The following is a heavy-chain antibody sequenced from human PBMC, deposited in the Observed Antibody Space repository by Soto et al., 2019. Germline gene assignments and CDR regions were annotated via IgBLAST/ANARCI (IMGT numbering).Heavy chain of an antibody. D-gene: IGHD3-22*01. J-gene: IGHJ4*02. CDR3: AREGSSGYFYYFDY. V-gene: IGHV3-7*01. CDR1: GFTFSSYW. CDR2: IKQDGSEK. Sequence: EVQLVESGGGLVQPGGSLRLSCAASGFTFSSYWMSWVRQAPGKGLEWVANIKQDGSEKYYVDSVKGRFTISRDNAKNSLYLQMNSLRAEDTAVYYCAREGSSGYFYYFDYWGQGTLVTVSS.